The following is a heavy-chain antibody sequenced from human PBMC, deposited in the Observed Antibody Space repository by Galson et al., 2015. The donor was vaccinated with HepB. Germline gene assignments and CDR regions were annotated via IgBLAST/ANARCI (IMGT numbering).Heavy chain of an antibody. D-gene: IGHD1-7*01. V-gene: IGHV1-18*01. Sequence: SVKVSCKASGYDFNKYGLSWVRQAPGQGLEWMGRVSGYDGRANYAPKFQGRVTMTTEASTGTAFMEMRSLRSDDTAVYYCARDSRLELQLNNYYSYGMDVWGQGTAVVVS. CDR2: VSGYDGRA. CDR1: GYDFNKYG. CDR3: ARDSRLELQLNNYYSYGMDV. J-gene: IGHJ6*02.